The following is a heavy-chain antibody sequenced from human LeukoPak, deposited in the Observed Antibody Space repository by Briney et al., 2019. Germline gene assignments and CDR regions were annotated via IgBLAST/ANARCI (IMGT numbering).Heavy chain of an antibody. J-gene: IGHJ4*02. Sequence: PWGSLRLSCAASRFTFSSYTMHWVRQAPGKGLEWVAIISYDGSSKYYADSVKGRFTLSRDNSKNTLYLQMNSLRAEDTAVYYCARATTYDILTGFSDYWGQGTLVTVSS. D-gene: IGHD3-9*01. CDR3: ARATTYDILTGFSDY. CDR1: RFTFSSYT. CDR2: ISYDGSSK. V-gene: IGHV3-30*04.